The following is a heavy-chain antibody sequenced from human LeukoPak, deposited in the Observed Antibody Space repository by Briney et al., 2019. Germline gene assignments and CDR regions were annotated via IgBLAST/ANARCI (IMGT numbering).Heavy chain of an antibody. V-gene: IGHV3-23*01. CDR1: GFTFRSYA. Sequence: RSGGSLRLSCAVSGFTFRSYAMNWVRQAPGKGLEWVSTITGTGGNTYYADSVKGRFTISRDNSKNTLYLQMNSLRAEDTAVYYCARESPGPWGQGTLVTVSS. J-gene: IGHJ5*02. CDR2: ITGTGGNT. CDR3: ARESPGP.